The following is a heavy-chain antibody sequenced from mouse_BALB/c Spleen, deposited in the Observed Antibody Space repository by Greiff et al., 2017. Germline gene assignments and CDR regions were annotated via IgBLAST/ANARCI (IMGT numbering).Heavy chain of an antibody. D-gene: IGHD2-1*01. CDR1: GYTFTSYV. CDR3: ARSGGGNYPAWFAY. V-gene: IGHV1-14*01. Sequence: EVQLQQSGPELVKPGASVKMSCKASGYTFTSYVMHWVKQKPGQGLEWIGYINPYNDGTKYNEKFKGKATLTSDKSSSTAYMELSSLTSEDSAVYYCARSGGGNYPAWFAYWGQGTLVTVSA. CDR2: INPYNDGT. J-gene: IGHJ3*01.